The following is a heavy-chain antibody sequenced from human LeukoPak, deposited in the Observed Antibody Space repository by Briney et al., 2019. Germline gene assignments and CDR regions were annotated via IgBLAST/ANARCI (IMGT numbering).Heavy chain of an antibody. Sequence: GGSLRLSCAASGFTFDDYGMSWVRQAPGKGLEWVSFIYSGGNTYYADSAKGRFTISRDNSKNTLYLQMNSLRAEDTAVYYCAKGGYSNGRYYYYYMDVWGEGTTVTVSS. V-gene: IGHV3-23*03. D-gene: IGHD5-18*01. CDR2: IYSGGNT. CDR3: AKGGYSNGRYYYYYMDV. J-gene: IGHJ6*03. CDR1: GFTFDDYG.